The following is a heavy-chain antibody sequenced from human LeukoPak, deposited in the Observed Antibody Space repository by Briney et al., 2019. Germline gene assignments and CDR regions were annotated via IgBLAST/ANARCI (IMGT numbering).Heavy chain of an antibody. V-gene: IGHV1-2*02. D-gene: IGHD5-24*01. J-gene: IGHJ6*02. CDR3: ARKYLGKSDNWYFYFYGLDV. Sequence: ASVKVSCKASGYTFTDYSIHWVRQAPGQGLEWMGSINPKSDVTNYAQKFRGRVTMTRDTSLSSGYMELTRLTSDDTAIYFGARKYLGKSDNWYFYFYGLDVWGQGTAVTVSS. CDR1: GYTFTDYS. CDR2: INPKSDVT.